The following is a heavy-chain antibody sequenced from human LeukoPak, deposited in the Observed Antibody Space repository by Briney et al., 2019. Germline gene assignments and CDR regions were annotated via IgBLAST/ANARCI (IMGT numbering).Heavy chain of an antibody. CDR1: GGSISSSNW. CDR3: ARPFEYSSSWYFDY. Sequence: SETLSLTCAVSGGSISSSNWWSWVRQPPGKGLEWIGEIYHSGSTNYNPSLKSRVTISVDKSKNQFSLKLSSVTAADTAVYYCARPFEYSSSWYFDYWGQGTLVTVSS. D-gene: IGHD6-13*01. J-gene: IGHJ4*02. V-gene: IGHV4-4*02. CDR2: IYHSGST.